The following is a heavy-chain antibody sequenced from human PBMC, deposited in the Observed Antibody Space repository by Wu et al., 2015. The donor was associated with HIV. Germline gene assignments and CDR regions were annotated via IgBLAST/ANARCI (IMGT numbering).Heavy chain of an antibody. CDR1: GYIFSDYY. D-gene: IGHD5-12*01. CDR2: LNPNRGXT. Sequence: QVQLMQSGAEVKKPGASVRVSCKASGYIFSDYYIHWVRQAPGQGLEWMGWLNPNRGXTSSPQTFEGRVTLTRDTSVNTAYIELNSLTSDDTAVYYCARGLRGFTVGYVLDNEKFRMDVVGPRDHGHRLL. J-gene: IGHJ6*02. V-gene: IGHV1-2*02. CDR3: ARGLRGFTVGYVLDNEKFRMDV.